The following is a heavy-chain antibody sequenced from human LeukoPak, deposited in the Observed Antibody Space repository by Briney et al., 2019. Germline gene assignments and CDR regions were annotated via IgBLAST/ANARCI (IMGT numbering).Heavy chain of an antibody. V-gene: IGHV3-20*04. CDR3: ARDFVGYCSGGSCYHLVFDI. Sequence: PGGSLRLSCAASGFTFDDYGMSWVRQAPGKGLEWVSGINWNGGITGYADSVKGRFTISRDNAKNSLYLQMNSLKAEDTALYYCARDFVGYCSGGSCYHLVFDIWGQGTMVTVSS. D-gene: IGHD2-15*01. J-gene: IGHJ3*02. CDR2: INWNGGIT. CDR1: GFTFDDYG.